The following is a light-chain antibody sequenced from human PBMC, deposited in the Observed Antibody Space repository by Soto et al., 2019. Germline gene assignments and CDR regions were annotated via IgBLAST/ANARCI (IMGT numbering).Light chain of an antibody. CDR3: QQRSNWPLT. CDR1: QSVSSN. CDR2: DAS. Sequence: EIVLTQSPATLSLSPGERATLSCRASQSVSSNLAWYQQKPGQAPRLLIYDASNRATGIPARFSGSGSGTDFTLTISSLEAGDFAVYYCQQRSNWPLTFGGGTKVEIK. V-gene: IGKV3-11*01. J-gene: IGKJ4*01.